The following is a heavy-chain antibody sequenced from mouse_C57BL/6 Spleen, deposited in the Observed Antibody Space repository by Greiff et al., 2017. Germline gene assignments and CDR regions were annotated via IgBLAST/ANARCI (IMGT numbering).Heavy chain of an antibody. Sequence: EVMLVESGGGLVQPGGSLKLSCAASGFTFSDYYMYWVRQTPEKRLEWVAYISNGGGSTYYPDTVKGRFTISRDNAKNTLYLQMSRLKSEDTAMYYCATLYGSDAMDDWGQGTSVTVSS. J-gene: IGHJ4*01. CDR2: ISNGGGST. CDR3: ATLYGSDAMDD. CDR1: GFTFSDYY. V-gene: IGHV5-12*01. D-gene: IGHD1-1*01.